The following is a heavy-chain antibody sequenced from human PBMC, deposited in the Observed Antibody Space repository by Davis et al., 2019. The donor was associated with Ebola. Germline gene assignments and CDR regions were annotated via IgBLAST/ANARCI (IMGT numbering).Heavy chain of an antibody. Sequence: ASVKVSCEASGYTFTGYYLHCVRQAPGQGLEWMGWINPNSGGTNYAQKFQGWVTMTRDTSTSTAYMELRSLRSDDTAVYYCARDMGMIQEANWFDPWGQGTLVTVSS. CDR2: INPNSGGT. CDR1: GYTFTGYY. J-gene: IGHJ5*02. D-gene: IGHD3-16*01. CDR3: ARDMGMIQEANWFDP. V-gene: IGHV1-2*04.